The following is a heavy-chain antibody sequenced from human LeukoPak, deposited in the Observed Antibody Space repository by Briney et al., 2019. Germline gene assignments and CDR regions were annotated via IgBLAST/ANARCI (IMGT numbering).Heavy chain of an antibody. Sequence: PGGSLRLSCAASGFTVSSNYMSWVRQAPGKGLEWVSVIYSGGSTYYADSVKGRFTISRDNSKNTLYLQMNSLRAEDTAVYYCEASRRAFNFDYWGQGTLVTVSS. J-gene: IGHJ4*02. CDR3: EASRRAFNFDY. V-gene: IGHV3-66*02. CDR1: GFTVSSNY. CDR2: IYSGGST.